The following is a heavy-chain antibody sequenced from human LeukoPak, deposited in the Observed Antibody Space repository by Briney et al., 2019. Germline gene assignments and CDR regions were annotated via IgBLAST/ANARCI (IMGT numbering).Heavy chain of an antibody. CDR3: ARVLRDIAVAGTGWFDP. D-gene: IGHD6-19*01. CDR2: ISGYNGNT. CDR1: GYTFSNYD. J-gene: IGHJ5*02. V-gene: IGHV1-18*01. Sequence: ASVKVSCKASGYTFSNYDITWVRQAPGQGLEWMGWISGYNGNTNYAQKLQGRVTMMTDTSTSTAYMELRSLRSDDAAVYYCARVLRDIAVAGTGWFDPWGQGTLVTVSP.